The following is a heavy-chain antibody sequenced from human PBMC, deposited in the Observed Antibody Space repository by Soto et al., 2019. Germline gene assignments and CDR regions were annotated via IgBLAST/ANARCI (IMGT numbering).Heavy chain of an antibody. CDR2: INHSGST. Sequence: SETLSLTCAVYGGSFSGYYWSWIRQPPGKGLEWIGEINHSGSTNYNPSLKSRVTISVDTSKNQFSLKLSSVTAADTAVYYCARGPHHSSSSTGDTYYFDYWGQGTLVTVSS. CDR1: GGSFSGYY. CDR3: ARGPHHSSSSTGDTYYFDY. V-gene: IGHV4-34*01. D-gene: IGHD6-6*01. J-gene: IGHJ4*02.